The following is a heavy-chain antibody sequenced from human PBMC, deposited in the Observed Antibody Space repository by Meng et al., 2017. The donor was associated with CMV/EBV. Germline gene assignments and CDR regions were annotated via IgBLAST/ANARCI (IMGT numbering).Heavy chain of an antibody. CDR3: STVMSAIGEWFDP. CDR2: IKCDGSEK. D-gene: IGHD2-8*01. J-gene: IGHJ5*02. V-gene: IGHV3-52*01. CDR1: GFTFSSSW. Sequence: GGSLRLSCAASGFTFSSSWMHWVCQAPEKGLEWVADIKCDGSEKYYVDSVKGRLTISRDNAKNSLYLQVNSLRAEGMTVYYCSTVMSAIGEWFDPWGQGTLVTVSS.